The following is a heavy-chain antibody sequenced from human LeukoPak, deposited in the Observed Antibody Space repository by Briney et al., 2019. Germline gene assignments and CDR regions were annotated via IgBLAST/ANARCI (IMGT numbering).Heavy chain of an antibody. CDR3: APELFDFTY. CDR1: GFTFSNYA. D-gene: IGHD3-10*01. J-gene: IGHJ4*02. Sequence: GGSLRLSCAVSGFTFSNYAMTWVRQAPGKGLEWVSEIAGSGNSTYYADSVKGRFTISRDNSKNTLYLKMNSLRAEDTAVYYWAPELFDFTYSGQGTPVTVSS. V-gene: IGHV3-23*01. CDR2: IAGSGNST.